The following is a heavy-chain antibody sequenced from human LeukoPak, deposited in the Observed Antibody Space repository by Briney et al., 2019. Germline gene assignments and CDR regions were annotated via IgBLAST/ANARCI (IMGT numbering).Heavy chain of an antibody. D-gene: IGHD4-17*01. CDR2: IWYDGSNK. J-gene: IGHJ4*02. Sequence: GTSLRPSCAASGFTFSSYGMHWVRQAPGKGLEWVAVIWYDGSNKYYADSVKGRFTISRDSSKNTLYLQMNSLRAEDTAVYYCARARLGDYGDYATDYWGQGTLVTVSS. V-gene: IGHV3-33*01. CDR3: ARARLGDYGDYATDY. CDR1: GFTFSSYG.